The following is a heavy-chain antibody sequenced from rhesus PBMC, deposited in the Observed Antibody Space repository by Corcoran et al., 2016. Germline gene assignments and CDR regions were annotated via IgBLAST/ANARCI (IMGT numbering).Heavy chain of an antibody. CDR1: GASISSYW. CDR2: INGNSGST. D-gene: IGHD5-12*01. CDR3: ASRGYSYGLDS. V-gene: IGHV4-80*01. Sequence: QVQLQESGPGLVKPSETLSLTCAVSGASISSYWWSWIRQPPGKGLEWIGEINGNSGSTYYNPSLKSRVTISKDASKNQCSLKLSSVTAADTAVYYCASRGYSYGLDSWGQGVVVTVSS. J-gene: IGHJ6*01.